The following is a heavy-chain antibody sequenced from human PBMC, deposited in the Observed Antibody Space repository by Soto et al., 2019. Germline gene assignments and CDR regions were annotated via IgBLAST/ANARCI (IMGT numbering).Heavy chain of an antibody. D-gene: IGHD1-26*01. V-gene: IGHV1-3*05. Sequence: QVQLVQSGAEEKKPGASVKVSCKASGYTFTSYAMHWVRQAPGQRLEWMGWINAGNGNTKYSQKFQGRVTITRDTSASTAYMELSSLRSEDTAVYDCAIDHLNRGSFGYWGQGTLVTVSS. CDR1: GYTFTSYA. CDR3: AIDHLNRGSFGY. CDR2: INAGNGNT. J-gene: IGHJ4*02.